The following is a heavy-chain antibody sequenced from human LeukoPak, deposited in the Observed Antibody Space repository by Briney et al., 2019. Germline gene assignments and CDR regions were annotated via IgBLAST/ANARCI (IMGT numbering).Heavy chain of an antibody. CDR3: ARDKAHSYGRYFDP. V-gene: IGHV4-59*01. CDR1: GGSISTCY. CDR2: IANGNT. J-gene: IGHJ5*02. Sequence: NPSETLSLTCSVAGGSISTCYWNWIRQTPGKGLEWIGHIANGNTDYNPSLKSRVTISVDTSKNQFSLKLTSVSAEDTAVYYCARDKAHSYGRYFDPWGQGALVIVSS. D-gene: IGHD5-18*01.